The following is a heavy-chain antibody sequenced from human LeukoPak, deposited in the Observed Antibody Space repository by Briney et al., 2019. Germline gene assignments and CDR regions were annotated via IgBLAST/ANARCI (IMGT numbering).Heavy chain of an antibody. V-gene: IGHV3-53*01. Sequence: GGSLRLSCAASGFTVTSNYMTWVRQAPGKGLEWVSIIYDNGDTYFADSVKGRFTVTRDSSKNTVSLEMNSLRVDDTAVYYCVSHSDPLTGYSFDYWGQGTLVTVSS. CDR1: GFTVTSNY. CDR3: VSHSDPLTGYSFDY. J-gene: IGHJ4*02. CDR2: IYDNGDT. D-gene: IGHD3-9*01.